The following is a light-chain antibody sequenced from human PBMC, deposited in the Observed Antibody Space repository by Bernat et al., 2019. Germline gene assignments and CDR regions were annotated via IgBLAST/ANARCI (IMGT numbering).Light chain of an antibody. Sequence: DIQMTQSPSSLSASVGDRVTITCRASQSISNYVDWYQQKPGKAPKLLIYAASSLQSGVPSRFSGSGSGTDFTLTISSLQPEDFAAYYCQQSYSTPRFGQGTKLEIK. CDR3: QQSYSTPR. CDR1: QSISNY. J-gene: IGKJ1*01. V-gene: IGKV1-39*01. CDR2: AAS.